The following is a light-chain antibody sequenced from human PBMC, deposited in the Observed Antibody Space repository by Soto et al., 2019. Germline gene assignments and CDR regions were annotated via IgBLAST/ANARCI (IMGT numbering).Light chain of an antibody. J-gene: IGKJ1*01. CDR3: QQYGSSPRT. CDR2: GAS. CDR1: QSVSSSY. V-gene: IGKV3-20*01. Sequence: EIVLTQSPGTLSLSPGERATLSCRASQSVSSSYLAWYQQKPGQAPRLLIYGASSMATGIPDRFSGSGSGTDFTLTISRLEPEDFGVYYCQQYGSSPRTFGQGTKVEI.